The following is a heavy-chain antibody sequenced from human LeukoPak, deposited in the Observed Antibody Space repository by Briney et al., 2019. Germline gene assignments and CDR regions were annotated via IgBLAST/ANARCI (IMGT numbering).Heavy chain of an antibody. D-gene: IGHD3-22*01. CDR2: IYPGDSDT. CDR3: AIPPYYYDSSGYYNY. J-gene: IGHJ4*02. Sequence: GESLQVSCKGSGYSFTSYWIGWVRQMPGKGLEWMGIIYPGDSDTRYSPSFQGQVTISADKSISTAYLQWSSLKASDTAMYYCAIPPYYYDSSGYYNYWGQGTLVTVSS. V-gene: IGHV5-51*01. CDR1: GYSFTSYW.